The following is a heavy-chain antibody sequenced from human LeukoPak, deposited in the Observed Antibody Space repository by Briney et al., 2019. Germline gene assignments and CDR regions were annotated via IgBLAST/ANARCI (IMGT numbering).Heavy chain of an antibody. V-gene: IGHV4-59*01. CDR3: AREFGDDCSSTSCSYHDAFDI. Sequence: PSETLSLTCTVSGGSISSYYWSWIRQPPGKGLEWIGYIYYSGSTNYNPSLKSRVTISVDTSKNQFSLKLSSVTAADTAVYYCAREFGDDCSSTSCSYHDAFDIWGQGTMVTVSS. D-gene: IGHD2-2*01. CDR1: GGSISSYY. CDR2: IYYSGST. J-gene: IGHJ3*02.